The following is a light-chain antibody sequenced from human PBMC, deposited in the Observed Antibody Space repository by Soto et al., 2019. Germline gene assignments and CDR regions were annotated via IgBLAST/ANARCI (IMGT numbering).Light chain of an antibody. J-gene: IGKJ1*01. V-gene: IGKV1-9*01. Sequence: DIQLTQSPSFLSASVGDRVTITCRASQGISTYLAWYQQKPGQAPNLLIYGASTLQSGVPSRFGGSGSGSAFTLTITNLQPEDFATYYGQQLDSSPSTFGQGTKVEIK. CDR1: QGISTY. CDR2: GAS. CDR3: QQLDSSPST.